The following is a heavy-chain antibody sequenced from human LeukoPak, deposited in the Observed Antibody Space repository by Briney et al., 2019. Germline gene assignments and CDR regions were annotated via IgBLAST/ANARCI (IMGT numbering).Heavy chain of an antibody. CDR3: AREASGWYFRGAFDI. Sequence: SETLSLTCTVSGGSISSSSYYWGWIRQPPGKGLEWIGSIYYSGSTYYNPSLKSRVTISVDTSKNQFSLKLSSVTAADTAVYYCAREASGWYFRGAFDIWGQGTMVTVSS. J-gene: IGHJ3*02. V-gene: IGHV4-39*02. CDR1: GGSISSSSYY. CDR2: IYYSGST. D-gene: IGHD6-19*01.